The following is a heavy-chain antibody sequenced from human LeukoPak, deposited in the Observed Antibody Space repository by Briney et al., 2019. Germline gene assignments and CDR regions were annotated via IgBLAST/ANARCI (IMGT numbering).Heavy chain of an antibody. CDR3: ARDGKYSGPFDY. CDR2: ISSSISTI. D-gene: IGHD5-12*01. V-gene: IGHV3-48*01. J-gene: IGHJ4*02. Sequence: GGSLRLSCAASGSTFSSYSMNWVRQAPGKGLEWVSYISSSISTIYYADSVKGRFTISRDNAKNSLYLQMNSLRAEDTAVYYCARDGKYSGPFDYWGQGTLVTVSS. CDR1: GSTFSSYS.